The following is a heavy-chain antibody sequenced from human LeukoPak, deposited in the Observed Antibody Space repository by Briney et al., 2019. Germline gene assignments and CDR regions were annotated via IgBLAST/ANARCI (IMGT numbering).Heavy chain of an antibody. V-gene: IGHV3-7*03. J-gene: IGHJ4*02. CDR3: ARRAGAYSHPYDY. CDR2: INQDGSEK. D-gene: IGHD4/OR15-4a*01. CDR1: GFTFSSFW. Sequence: GGSLRLSCAASGFTFSSFWMSWVRQAPGKGLEWVANINQDGSEKYYLDSVKGRFTISRDNAKNSLYLQMNSLRAEDTAVYYCARRAGAYSHPYDYWGQGTLVTVSS.